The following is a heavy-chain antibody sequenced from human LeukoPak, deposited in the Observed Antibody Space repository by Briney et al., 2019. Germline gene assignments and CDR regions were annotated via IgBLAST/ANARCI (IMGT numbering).Heavy chain of an antibody. CDR1: GFPFSDYG. CDR2: ISHDGNNK. D-gene: IGHD3-22*01. V-gene: IGHV3-30*03. J-gene: IGHJ4*02. Sequence: HPGRSLRLSCAASGFPFSDYGMYWVRQAPGKGLEWLAVISHDGNNKYYADSVKGRFTISRDNSKNTLYLQTNSLRAEDAALYYCVRDRDSTGYYDYWGQGTLVTVSS. CDR3: VRDRDSTGYYDY.